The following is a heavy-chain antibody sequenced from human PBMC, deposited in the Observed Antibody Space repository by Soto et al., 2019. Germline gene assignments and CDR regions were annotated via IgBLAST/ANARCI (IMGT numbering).Heavy chain of an antibody. J-gene: IGHJ6*02. CDR3: ARERWLQYSTGVVGYGMDV. CDR1: GGTFSSYA. Sequence: QVQLVQSGAEVKKPGSSVKVSCKASGGTFSSYAISWVRQAPGQGLEWMGGIIPIFGTANYAQKFQGRVTITADESTSTAYMELSSLRSEDTAVYYCARERWLQYSTGVVGYGMDVWGQGTTVTVSS. D-gene: IGHD5-12*01. V-gene: IGHV1-69*01. CDR2: IIPIFGTA.